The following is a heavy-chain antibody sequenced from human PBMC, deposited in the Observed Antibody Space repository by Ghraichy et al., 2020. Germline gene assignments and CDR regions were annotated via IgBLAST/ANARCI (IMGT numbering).Heavy chain of an antibody. D-gene: IGHD3-10*01. Sequence: ASVKVSCKASGYTFTSYDINWVRQATGQGLEWMGWMNPNSGNTGYAQKFQGRVTITRNTSISTAYMELSSLRSEDTAVYYCARGLGYYGSGSYGRWGQGTLVTVSS. V-gene: IGHV1-8*03. CDR2: MNPNSGNT. CDR3: ARGLGYYGSGSYGR. J-gene: IGHJ4*02. CDR1: GYTFTSYD.